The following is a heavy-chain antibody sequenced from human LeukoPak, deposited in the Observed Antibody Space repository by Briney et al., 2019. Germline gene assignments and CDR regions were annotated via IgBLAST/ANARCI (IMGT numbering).Heavy chain of an antibody. CDR3: ARGPRYYYDSSGYSRLYGMDV. CDR1: GGSVRSGSYY. CDR2: INHSGST. J-gene: IGHJ6*02. V-gene: IGHV4-61*01. D-gene: IGHD3-22*01. Sequence: SETLSLTCTVSGGSVRSGSYYWSWIRQPPGKGLEWIGEINHSGSTNYNPSLKSRVTISVDTSKNQFSLKLSSVTAADTAVYYCARGPRYYYDSSGYSRLYGMDVWGQGTTVTVSS.